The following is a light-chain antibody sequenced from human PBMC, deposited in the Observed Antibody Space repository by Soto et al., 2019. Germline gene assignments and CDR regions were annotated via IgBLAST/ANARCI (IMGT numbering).Light chain of an antibody. V-gene: IGLV3-25*02. CDR1: SLPKQY. J-gene: IGLJ2*01. CDR3: QSSDSSSAYVL. CDR2: KDT. Sequence: SYELTQPPSVSVSPGQTARITCSGDSLPKQYAHWYQQRPGRVPVLVICKDTERPSGIPDRFSGSSSGTTVTLTITGVQAEDEADYYCQSSDSSSAYVLFGGGTKLTVL.